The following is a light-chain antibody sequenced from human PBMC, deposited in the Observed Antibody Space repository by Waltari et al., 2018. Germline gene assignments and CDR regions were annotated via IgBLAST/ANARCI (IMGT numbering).Light chain of an antibody. V-gene: IGKV3-20*01. J-gene: IGKJ2*01. CDR1: QTINSNF. Sequence: EIVLTQSPGTLSLSPGQRATLSCRASQTINSNFLAWYPQKPGQAPRLLIYGASRRASGISDSFSGSGSGTDFTLTISRLEPEDFAVYYCQQYSNSPYTFGQGTKVEI. CDR3: QQYSNSPYT. CDR2: GAS.